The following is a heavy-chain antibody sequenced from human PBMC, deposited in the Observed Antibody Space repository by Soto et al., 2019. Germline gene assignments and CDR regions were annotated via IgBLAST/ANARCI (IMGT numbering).Heavy chain of an antibody. CDR3: ARDGKPYSSGWSGWYFDL. D-gene: IGHD6-19*01. V-gene: IGHV3-30-3*01. J-gene: IGHJ2*01. Sequence: QVQLVESGGGVVQPGRSLRLSCAASGFTFSSYAMHWVRQAPGKGLEWVAVISYDGSNKYYADSVKGRFTISRDNSKNTMYLQMNSLRAEDTAVYYCARDGKPYSSGWSGWYFDLWGRGTLVTVSS. CDR1: GFTFSSYA. CDR2: ISYDGSNK.